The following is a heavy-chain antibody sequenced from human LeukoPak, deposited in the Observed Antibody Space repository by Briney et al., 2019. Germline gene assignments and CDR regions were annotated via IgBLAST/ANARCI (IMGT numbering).Heavy chain of an antibody. J-gene: IGHJ6*02. V-gene: IGHV4-31*02. Sequence: PSQTLSLTCTVSGGSISSGGYYWSWIRQRPGKGLEWIGYIYYSGGTYYNPYLKSRATISVDTSKNQFSLKLSSVTAADTAVYYCARARAGLRYGMDVWGQGTTVTVSS. CDR2: IYYSGGT. CDR3: ARARAGLRYGMDV. D-gene: IGHD2-21*01. CDR1: GGSISSGGYY.